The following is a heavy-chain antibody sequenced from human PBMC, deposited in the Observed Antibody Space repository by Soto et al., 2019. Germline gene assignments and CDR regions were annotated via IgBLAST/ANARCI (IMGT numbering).Heavy chain of an antibody. CDR2: ISGSGGST. CDR1: GFTFSSYA. V-gene: IGHV3-23*01. CDR3: AKGSTYSSSWCLFDY. Sequence: EVQLLESGGGLVQPGGSLRLSCAASGFTFSSYAMSWVRQAPGKGLEWVSGISGSGGSTYHADSAKGRFTVSRDNSKNTLYLQMNSLRAEDTAVYYCAKGSTYSSSWCLFDYWGQGTLVTVSS. D-gene: IGHD6-13*01. J-gene: IGHJ4*02.